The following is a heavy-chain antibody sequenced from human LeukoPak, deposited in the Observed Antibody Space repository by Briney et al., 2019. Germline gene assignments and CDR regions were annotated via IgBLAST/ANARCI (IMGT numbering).Heavy chain of an antibody. J-gene: IGHJ4*02. CDR2: ISGSGGST. CDR1: GFTFSSYV. CDR3: AKGLPGSGYYYFHY. D-gene: IGHD3-3*01. V-gene: IGHV3-23*01. Sequence: AGGSLRLSCAASGFTFSSYVMSWVRQAPGKGLEWVSAISGSGGSTYYADSVKGRLTISRDNSKNTLYLQMNSLRAEDTAVYYCAKGLPGSGYYYFHYWGQGTLVTVSS.